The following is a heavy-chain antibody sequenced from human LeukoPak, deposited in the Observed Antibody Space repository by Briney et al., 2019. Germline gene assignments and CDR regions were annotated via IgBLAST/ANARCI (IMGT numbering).Heavy chain of an antibody. CDR1: GFTLSNYG. V-gene: IGHV3-33*01. CDR3: ARDRYSSGSAAHYYFDY. D-gene: IGHD6-19*01. CDR2: IWYDGSYK. Sequence: PGRSLRLSCAASGFTLSNYGMHWVRQAPGKGLEWVAVIWYDGSYKYSADSVKGRFTISRDNSKNTLYLQMNSLRAEDTAVYYCARDRYSSGSAAHYYFDYWGQGTLVTVSS. J-gene: IGHJ4*02.